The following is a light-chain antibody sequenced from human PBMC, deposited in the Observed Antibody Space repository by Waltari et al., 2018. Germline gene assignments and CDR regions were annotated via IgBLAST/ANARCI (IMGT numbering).Light chain of an antibody. CDR3: QQYYSSPLT. CDR1: QTVLYNSNNANY. V-gene: IGKV4-1*01. Sequence: DIVMTQSPDSLAVSLGERATINCKSRQTVLYNSNNANYLAWYQQKPGQSPKLLIHWASTRESGVPDRFSGSGSGTDFTLTISSLQAEDVAVYYCQQYYSSPLTFGGGTKVEIK. CDR2: WAS. J-gene: IGKJ4*01.